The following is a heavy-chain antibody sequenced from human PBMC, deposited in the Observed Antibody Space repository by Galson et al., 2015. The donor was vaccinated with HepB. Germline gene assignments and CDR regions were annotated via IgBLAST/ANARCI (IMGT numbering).Heavy chain of an antibody. CDR2: IKQDGSDK. CDR1: GFTFGSYW. J-gene: IGHJ4*02. D-gene: IGHD4-17*01. Sequence: SLRLSCAASGFTFGSYWMSWVRQAPEKGLEWVANIKQDGSDKYYVDSVKGRFSISRDNAKNSLFLQMNSLRAEDTAVYYCARGRTYGDSYYFDCWGQGTLVTVSS. V-gene: IGHV3-7*03. CDR3: ARGRTYGDSYYFDC.